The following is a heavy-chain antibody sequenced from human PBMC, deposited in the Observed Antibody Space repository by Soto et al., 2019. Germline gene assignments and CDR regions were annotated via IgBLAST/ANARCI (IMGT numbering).Heavy chain of an antibody. J-gene: IGHJ2*01. CDR3: PKDPDYGDLHWYFYL. V-gene: IGHV3-23*01. CDR1: GFTFSNYA. CDR2: ISGSGGST. D-gene: IGHD4-17*01. Sequence: EVQLLESGGGLVQPGGSLRLSCAASGFTFSNYAMSWVRQAPGKGLEWFSSISGSGGSTYYVDSVKGRFTISRDNSKNTLFLQMHSLRAEDTAVYYCPKDPDYGDLHWYFYLWGRGTLVTASA.